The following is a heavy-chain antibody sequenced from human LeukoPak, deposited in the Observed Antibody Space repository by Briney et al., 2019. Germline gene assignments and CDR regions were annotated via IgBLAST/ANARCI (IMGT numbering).Heavy chain of an antibody. J-gene: IGHJ4*02. V-gene: IGHV4-39*01. CDR2: IYYSGTT. CDR3: ARPGRNPNGNFDY. CDR1: GGSVSRSSYY. Sequence: SETLSLTCTVSGGSVSRSSYYWGWIRQPPGKGREWIGSIYYSGTTYYNPSLKSRVTISVDTSKNQFSLKLSSVTAADTAVYYCARPGRNPNGNFDYWGQGTLVTVSS. D-gene: IGHD1-14*01.